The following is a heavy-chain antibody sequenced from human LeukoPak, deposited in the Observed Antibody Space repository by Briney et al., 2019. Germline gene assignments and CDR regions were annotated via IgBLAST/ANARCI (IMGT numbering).Heavy chain of an antibody. Sequence: KPSETLSLTCTVSGGSISSYHWSWIRQPPGKGLECIGFIYYSGSTNYNPSLESRVTISVDTSNNHFSLNLNSVTAADTAVYYCARDGGIMHRYLDSWGQGILVTVSS. CDR1: GGSISSYH. V-gene: IGHV4-59*12. CDR3: ARDGGIMHRYLDS. J-gene: IGHJ4*02. D-gene: IGHD1-26*01. CDR2: IYYSGST.